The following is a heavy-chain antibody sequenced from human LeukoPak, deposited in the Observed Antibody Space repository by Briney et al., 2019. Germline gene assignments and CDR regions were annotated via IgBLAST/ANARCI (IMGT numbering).Heavy chain of an antibody. Sequence: PGGSLRLSCAASGFTFSSYSMNWVRQAPGKGLEWVSSISSSSSYIYYADSVKGRFTISRDNAKNSLYLQMNSLRAEDTAVYYCAKSWGCTNGVCPFDYWGQGTLVTVSS. J-gene: IGHJ4*02. CDR3: AKSWGCTNGVCPFDY. V-gene: IGHV3-21*01. D-gene: IGHD2-8*01. CDR1: GFTFSSYS. CDR2: ISSSSSYI.